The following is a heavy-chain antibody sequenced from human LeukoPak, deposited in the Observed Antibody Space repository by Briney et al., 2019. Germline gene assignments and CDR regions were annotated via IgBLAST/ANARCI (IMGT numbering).Heavy chain of an antibody. CDR1: GYSISSGYY. V-gene: IGHV4-38-2*02. J-gene: IGHJ4*02. D-gene: IGHD3-16*01. Sequence: SETLSLTCAVSGYSISSGYYWGWIRRPPGKGLEWIGSIYHSGGTYYNPSLKSRVTISVDTSKNQFSLKLSSVTAADTAVYYCARDRIGDFDYWGQGTLVTVSS. CDR2: IYHSGGT. CDR3: ARDRIGDFDY.